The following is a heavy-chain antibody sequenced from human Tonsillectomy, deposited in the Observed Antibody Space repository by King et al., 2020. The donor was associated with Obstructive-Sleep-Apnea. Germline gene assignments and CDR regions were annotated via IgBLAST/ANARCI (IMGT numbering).Heavy chain of an antibody. V-gene: IGHV1-3*01. CDR2: INAGNGNT. CDR3: AREFGGRYSGSHGDY. J-gene: IGHJ4*02. CDR1: GYTFTSYA. Sequence: VQLVESGAEVKKPGASVKVSCKASGYTFTSYAMHWVRQAPGQRLEWMGWINAGNGNTKYSQKFQGRVTITRDTSASTAYMELSSLRSEDTAVYYCAREFGGRYSGSHGDYWGQGTLVTVSS. D-gene: IGHD1-26*01.